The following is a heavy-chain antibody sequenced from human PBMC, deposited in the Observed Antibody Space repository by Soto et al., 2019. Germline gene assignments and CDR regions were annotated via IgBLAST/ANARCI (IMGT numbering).Heavy chain of an antibody. J-gene: IGHJ4*02. CDR1: GGSISSYY. CDR2: IYYSGST. CDR3: ARRWGTYFDF. V-gene: IGHV4-59*01. Sequence: QVQLQESGPGLVKPSETLSLTCTVSGGSISSYYWSWIRQPPGKGLEWIGYIYYSGSTDYDPSLKSRVTISVDTSKNQFSLKLSSVNAADTAVYYCARRWGTYFDFWGQGTLVTVSS. D-gene: IGHD7-27*01.